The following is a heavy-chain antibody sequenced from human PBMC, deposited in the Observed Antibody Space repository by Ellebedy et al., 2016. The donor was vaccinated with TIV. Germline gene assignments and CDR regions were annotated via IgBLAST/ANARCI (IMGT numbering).Heavy chain of an antibody. J-gene: IGHJ3*02. D-gene: IGHD2-2*01. CDR2: IVVGSGNT. CDR3: ARHPDCSSTSCYHGAFDI. Sequence: ASVKVSCKASGSTFTSSAVQWVRQARGQRLEWIGWIVVGSGNTNYAQKFQERVTITRDMSTSTAYMELSSLRSEDTAVYYCARHPDCSSTSCYHGAFDIWGQGTMVTVSS. CDR1: GSTFTSSA. V-gene: IGHV1-58*01.